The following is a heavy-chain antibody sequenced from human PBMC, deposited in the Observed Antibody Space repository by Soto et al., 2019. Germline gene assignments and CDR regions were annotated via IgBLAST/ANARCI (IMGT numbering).Heavy chain of an antibody. Sequence: TLSLTCAISGDSVSSNSAAWNWIRQSPSRGLEWLGRTYYRSKWYNEYAVSVKSRITINPDTSKSQFSLHLNSVTPEDTAVYYCEGGSGSLNYWGQGSLVTVSS. J-gene: IGHJ4*02. V-gene: IGHV6-1*01. CDR1: GDSVSSNSAA. D-gene: IGHD3-10*01. CDR3: EGGSGSLNY. CDR2: TYYRSKWYN.